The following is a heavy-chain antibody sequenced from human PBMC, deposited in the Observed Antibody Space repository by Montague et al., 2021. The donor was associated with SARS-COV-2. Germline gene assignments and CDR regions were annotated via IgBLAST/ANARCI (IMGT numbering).Heavy chain of an antibody. D-gene: IGHD3-3*01. J-gene: IGHJ6*02. Sequence: SETLSLTCAVYGGSFSGYYWSWIRQPPGKGLVLIGEINHSGSTNYNPSLKSRVTISVDTSKNQFSLKLSSVTAAATAVYYCARIRCITIFGVVITPHYYGMDVWGQGTTVTVSS. CDR2: INHSGST. V-gene: IGHV4-34*01. CDR1: GGSFSGYY. CDR3: ARIRCITIFGVVITPHYYGMDV.